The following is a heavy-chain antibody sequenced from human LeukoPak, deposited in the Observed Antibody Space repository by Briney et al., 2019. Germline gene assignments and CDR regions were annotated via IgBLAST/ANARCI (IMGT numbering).Heavy chain of an antibody. V-gene: IGHV4-34*01. J-gene: IGHJ4*02. Sequence: SETLSLNCAVYGGPFSGYYWSWIRQPPGKGLEWIGEIKHSGSTNYNPSLKSRVTISVDTSKNQFSLKLSSVTAADTAVYYCARGLRVIDFWSGYSCFFDYWGQGTLVTVSS. D-gene: IGHD3-3*01. CDR2: IKHSGST. CDR1: GGPFSGYY. CDR3: ARGLRVIDFWSGYSCFFDY.